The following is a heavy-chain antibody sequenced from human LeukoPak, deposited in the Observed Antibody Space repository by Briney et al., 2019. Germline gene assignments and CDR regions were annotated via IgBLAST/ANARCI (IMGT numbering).Heavy chain of an antibody. D-gene: IGHD3-22*01. Sequence: ASVKVSCKASGYTFTGYYMHWVRQAPGQGLEWMGWISAYNGNTNYAQKLQGRVTMTTDTSTSTAYMELRSLRSDDTAVYYCARGYYDSSGINWFDPWGQGTLVTVSS. J-gene: IGHJ5*02. CDR2: ISAYNGNT. CDR3: ARGYYDSSGINWFDP. V-gene: IGHV1-18*04. CDR1: GYTFTGYY.